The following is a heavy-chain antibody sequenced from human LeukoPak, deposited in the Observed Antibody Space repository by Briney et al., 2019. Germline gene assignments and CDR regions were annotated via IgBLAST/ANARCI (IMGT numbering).Heavy chain of an antibody. J-gene: IGHJ4*02. Sequence: SETLSLTCTVSGGSISGYFWSWIRQPPGKGLEWIGYISYIGNTNYNPSLKSRVTISVDTSKNQFSLKLISVTAADTAVYYCARDGSIAVAGTTPYYFDYWGQGTLVAVSS. V-gene: IGHV4-59*01. CDR3: ARDGSIAVAGTTPYYFDY. CDR1: GGSISGYF. CDR2: ISYIGNT. D-gene: IGHD6-19*01.